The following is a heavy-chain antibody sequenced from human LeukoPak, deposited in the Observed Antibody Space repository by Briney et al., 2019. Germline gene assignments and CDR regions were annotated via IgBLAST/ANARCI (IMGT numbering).Heavy chain of an antibody. J-gene: IGHJ3*01. CDR2: IGTVDDT. CDR1: GFTFSRYD. D-gene: IGHD1-1*01. CDR3: ARNVLESTFIDAPDG. V-gene: IGHV3-13*01. Sequence: PGGSLRLSCEASGFTFSRYDMHWVRQATGKGLEWVSAIGTVDDTYYLDSVKGRFTISREDAKNSLYLHMNNLRAGDTAVYYCARNVLESTFIDAPDGWGQATALTV.